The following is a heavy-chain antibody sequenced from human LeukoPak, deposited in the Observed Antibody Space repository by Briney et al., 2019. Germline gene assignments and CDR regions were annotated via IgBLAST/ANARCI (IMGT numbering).Heavy chain of an antibody. CDR3: ARHRNLVVPANYYYMDV. CDR1: GGSISSYY. Sequence: SETLCLTCTVSGGSISSYYWSWIRQPPGKGLEWVGYIYYSGSTNYNPSIKSRVTISVDTSKSQFSLKLSSVTAADTAVYYCARHRNLVVPANYYYMDVWGKGTTVTVSS. J-gene: IGHJ6*03. CDR2: IYYSGST. D-gene: IGHD2-2*01. V-gene: IGHV4-59*08.